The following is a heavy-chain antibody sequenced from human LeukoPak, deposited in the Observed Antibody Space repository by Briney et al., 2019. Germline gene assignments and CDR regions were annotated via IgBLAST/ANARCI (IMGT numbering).Heavy chain of an antibody. CDR1: APSFVGYY. Sequence: NTSQTLSLTCSLDAPSFVGYYSRSIRQPPGKGLECIVEINHSVSTNYNPSPKSGVTISVDTPKNQLSLKLRSETAADTAVYSCARGNTIFGVVNSYYFDYWGQGSLVTVSS. J-gene: IGHJ4*02. D-gene: IGHD3-3*01. V-gene: IGHV4-34*01. CDR3: ARGNTIFGVVNSYYFDY. CDR2: INHSVST.